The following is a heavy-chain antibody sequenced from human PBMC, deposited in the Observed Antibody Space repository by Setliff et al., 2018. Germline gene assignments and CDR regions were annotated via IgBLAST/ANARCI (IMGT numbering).Heavy chain of an antibody. CDR3: ARHVGSRSRGYNYYYYYMDV. CDR2: SYNSGNT. CDR1: GGSISSSIYS. D-gene: IGHD3-10*01. V-gene: IGHV4-39*01. Sequence: PPETLSLTCSVSGGSISSSIYSWDWIRQPPGKGLEWIGNSYNSGNTYYNASLKSRVTISVDTSRNQFSLKLSSVTAADTAVYYCARHVGSRSRGYNYYYYYMDVWGKGTTVTVS. J-gene: IGHJ6*03.